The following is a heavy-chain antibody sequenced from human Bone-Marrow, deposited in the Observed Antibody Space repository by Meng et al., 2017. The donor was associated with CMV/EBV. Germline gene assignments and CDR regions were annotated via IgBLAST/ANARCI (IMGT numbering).Heavy chain of an antibody. Sequence: CAASGLTFSDYYVGWISQDPGKGLEWVSYISSSSSTIYYAGAVKGRFTISRENAKNSLYLQMNSLRAEETTVYYCARGSVEVDAFDIWGQGTMVTVSS. CDR2: ISSSSSTI. CDR1: GLTFSDYY. J-gene: IGHJ3*02. V-gene: IGHV3-11*01. CDR3: ARGSVEVDAFDI.